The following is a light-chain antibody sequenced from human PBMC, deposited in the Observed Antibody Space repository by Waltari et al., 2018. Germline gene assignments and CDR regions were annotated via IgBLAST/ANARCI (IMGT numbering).Light chain of an antibody. CDR2: AAS. CDR3: QHYYSTLST. Sequence: DIQMTQSPYSLSASVGDRVTITCRASQDVKSSLAWYKQKPGKAPKLLLYAASRLEGGVPSRFSGSGSGTDYTLTITSLQPEDFATYYCQHYYSTLSTFRPGTKVDIK. CDR1: QDVKSS. V-gene: IGKV1-NL1*01. J-gene: IGKJ3*01.